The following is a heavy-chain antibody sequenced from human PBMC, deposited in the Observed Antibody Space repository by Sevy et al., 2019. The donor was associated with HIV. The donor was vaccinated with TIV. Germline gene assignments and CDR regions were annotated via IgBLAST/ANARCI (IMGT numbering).Heavy chain of an antibody. CDR1: GFTFSSYT. D-gene: IGHD3-10*01. J-gene: IGHJ3*02. V-gene: IGHV3-21*01. CDR3: AILWFGEFDTFDI. Sequence: GGSLRLSCAASGFTFSSYTINWVRQAPGKGLEWVSSISSSTSYIYYADSLKGRFTISIDNAKNSLFLQMNSLRAEDTAVYYCAILWFGEFDTFDIWGQGTMVTVSS. CDR2: ISSSTSYI.